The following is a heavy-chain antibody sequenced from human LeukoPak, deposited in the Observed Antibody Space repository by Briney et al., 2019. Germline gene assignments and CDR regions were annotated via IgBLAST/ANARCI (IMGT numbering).Heavy chain of an antibody. CDR3: ARAGGDYSNYFDY. CDR2: IYYSGST. CDR1: GGSISSYY. J-gene: IGHJ4*02. Sequence: PSETLSLTCTASGGSISSYYWSWIRQPPGKGLEWIGYIYYSGSTNYNPSLKSRVTISVDTSKNQFSLKLSSVTAADTAVYYCARAGGDYSNYFDYWGQGTLVTVSS. V-gene: IGHV4-59*01. D-gene: IGHD4-11*01.